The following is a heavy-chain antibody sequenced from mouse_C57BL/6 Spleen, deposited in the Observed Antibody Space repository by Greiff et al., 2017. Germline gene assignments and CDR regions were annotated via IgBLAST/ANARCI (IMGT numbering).Heavy chain of an antibody. CDR1: GFNIQDYY. V-gene: IGHV14-2*01. J-gene: IGHJ4*01. D-gene: IGHD2-1*01. CDR3: AKGIDYCNYLGAMDY. CDR2: IDPEDGET. Sequence: VQLKQSGAELVKPGASVKLSCTASGFNIQDYYMHWVKQRTEQGLEWIGRIDPEDGETKYAPKFQGKATITADTSSNTAYLQLSSLTSEDTAVYYCAKGIDYCNYLGAMDYWGQGTSVTVSS.